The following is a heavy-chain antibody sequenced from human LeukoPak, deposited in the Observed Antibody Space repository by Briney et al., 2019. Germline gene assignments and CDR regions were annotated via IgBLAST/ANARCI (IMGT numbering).Heavy chain of an antibody. D-gene: IGHD2-8*02. CDR2: IYTSGST. V-gene: IGHV4-4*07. J-gene: IGHJ4*02. CDR3: ARGGYCTGVVCYLDY. CDR1: GGSISSYY. Sequence: PSETLSLTCTVSGGSISSYYWSWIRQPAWKGLEWIGRIYTSGSTNYNPSLKSRVTMSVDTSKNQFSLKLSSVTAADTAAYYCARGGYCTGVVCYLDYWSQGTLVTVSS.